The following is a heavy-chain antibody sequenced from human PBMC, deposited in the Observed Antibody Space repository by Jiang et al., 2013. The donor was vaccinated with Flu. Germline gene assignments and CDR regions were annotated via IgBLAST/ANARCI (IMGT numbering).Heavy chain of an antibody. CDR2: IYWDDDK. CDR3: AHNLGXCDAFDI. V-gene: IGHV2-5*06. D-gene: IGHD7-27*01. CDR1: GFSLSTSGVG. Sequence: KPTQTLTLTCTFSGFSLSTSGVGVGWIRQPPGKALEWLALIYWDDDKRYSPSLKSRLTITKDTSKNQVVLTMTNMDPVDTATYYCAHNLGXCDAFDIVGQGTSGHRLF. J-gene: IGHJ3*02.